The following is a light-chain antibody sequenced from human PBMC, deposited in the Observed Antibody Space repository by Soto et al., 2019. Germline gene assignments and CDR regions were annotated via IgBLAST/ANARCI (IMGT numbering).Light chain of an antibody. CDR3: QAWDSSTAHVV. CDR2: QDS. Sequence: SYELTQPPSVSVSPGQTASITCSGDKLGDKYACWYQQKPGQSPVLVIYQDSKRPSGIPERFSGSNSGNTATLTISGTQAMDEADYYCQAWDSSTAHVVFGGDTKLTVL. J-gene: IGLJ2*01. V-gene: IGLV3-1*01. CDR1: KLGDKY.